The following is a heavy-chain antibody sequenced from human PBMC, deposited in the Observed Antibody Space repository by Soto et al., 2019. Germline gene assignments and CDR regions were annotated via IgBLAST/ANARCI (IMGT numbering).Heavy chain of an antibody. J-gene: IGHJ5*02. Sequence: SETLSLTCIVSGGSIISSSYYLFCIRQPPGKGLEWIESIYYSGSTYYNPSLKSRVTISVDTSKNQFSLKLSSVTAADTAVFYCARHRARNWFDPWGQGTLVTVS. CDR3: ARHRARNWFDP. D-gene: IGHD6-6*01. CDR2: IYYSGST. V-gene: IGHV4-39*01. CDR1: GGSIISSSYY.